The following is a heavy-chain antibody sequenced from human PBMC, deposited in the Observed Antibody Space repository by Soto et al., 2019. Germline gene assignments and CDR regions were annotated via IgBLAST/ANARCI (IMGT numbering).Heavy chain of an antibody. V-gene: IGHV1-2*04. CDR3: AREGYCSSTSCNDAFDI. D-gene: IGHD2-2*01. J-gene: IGHJ3*02. Sequence: GASVKVSCKASGYTFTGYYMHWVRQAPGQGLEWMGWINPNSGGTNYAQKFQGWVTMTRDTSISTAYMELNRLRSDDTAMYYCAREGYCSSTSCNDAFDILGQGTMVTVS. CDR2: INPNSGGT. CDR1: GYTFTGYY.